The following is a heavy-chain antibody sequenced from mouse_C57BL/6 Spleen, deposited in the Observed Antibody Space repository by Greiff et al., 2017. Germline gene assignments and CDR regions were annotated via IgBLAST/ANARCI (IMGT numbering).Heavy chain of an antibody. CDR1: GYTITDYE. Sequence: VQLVESGAELVRPGASVTLSCKASGYTITDYEMHWVKQTPVHGLEWIGAIDPETGGTAYNQKFKGKAILTADKSSSTAYMELRSLTSEDSAVYYCTRSLYDGYHTFFDAMDYWGQGTTVTVSS. D-gene: IGHD2-3*01. V-gene: IGHV1-15*01. J-gene: IGHJ4*01. CDR3: TRSLYDGYHTFFDAMDY. CDR2: IDPETGGT.